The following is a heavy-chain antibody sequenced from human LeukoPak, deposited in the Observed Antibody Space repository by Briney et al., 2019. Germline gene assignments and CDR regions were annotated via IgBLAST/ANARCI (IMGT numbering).Heavy chain of an antibody. Sequence: ASVKVSCKVSGYTLTELSMHWVRQAPGKGLEWMGGFDPEDGETIYAQKFQGRVTMTEDTSTDTAYMELSSLRSEDTAVYYCATVLCSSTSCYLGVFDIWGQGTMVTVSS. CDR2: FDPEDGET. CDR3: ATVLCSSTSCYLGVFDI. V-gene: IGHV1-24*01. CDR1: GYTLTELS. J-gene: IGHJ3*02. D-gene: IGHD2-2*01.